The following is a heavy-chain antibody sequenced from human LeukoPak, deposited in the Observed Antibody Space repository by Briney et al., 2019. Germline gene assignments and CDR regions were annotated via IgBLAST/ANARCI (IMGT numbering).Heavy chain of an antibody. Sequence: GGSLRLSCAASGFSFSSYGMHWVRQAPGRGLEWVTFIRYDGSNKYYADSVKGRFTTSRDNSKNTLYLQMNSLRAEDTAVYYCAKAFYGLPRDAFDIWGQGTMVTVSS. J-gene: IGHJ3*02. CDR3: AKAFYGLPRDAFDI. CDR2: IRYDGSNK. D-gene: IGHD2/OR15-2a*01. V-gene: IGHV3-30*02. CDR1: GFSFSSYG.